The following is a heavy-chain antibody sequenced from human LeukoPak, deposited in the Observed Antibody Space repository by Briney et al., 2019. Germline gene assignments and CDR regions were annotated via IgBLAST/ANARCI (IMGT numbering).Heavy chain of an antibody. CDR1: GFTFSSYA. J-gene: IGHJ4*02. CDR2: ISYDGSNK. CDR3: ARDSGSYYFGY. D-gene: IGHD1-26*01. Sequence: GRSLRLSCAASGFTFSSYAMHWVRQAPGKGLEWVAVISYDGSNKYYADSVKGRFTISRDNSKNTLYLQMNSLRAEDTAVYYCARDSGSYYFGYWGQGTLVTVLS. V-gene: IGHV3-30-3*01.